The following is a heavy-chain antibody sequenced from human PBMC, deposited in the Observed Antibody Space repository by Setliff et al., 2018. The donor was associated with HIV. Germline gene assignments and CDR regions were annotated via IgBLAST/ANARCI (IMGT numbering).Heavy chain of an antibody. V-gene: IGHV1-2*04. CDR2: INPSNGAT. Sequence: ASVKVSCKASGYTFTDYFIHWVRQAPGQGLEWVGRINPSNGATDFGQKFQGWITMTRDTSSRTAYLEVNRLTSDDTAVYYCAREYDVLSGSYISAFDIWGQGTMVTVSS. J-gene: IGHJ3*02. CDR1: GYTFTDYF. CDR3: AREYDVLSGSYISAFDI. D-gene: IGHD3-3*01.